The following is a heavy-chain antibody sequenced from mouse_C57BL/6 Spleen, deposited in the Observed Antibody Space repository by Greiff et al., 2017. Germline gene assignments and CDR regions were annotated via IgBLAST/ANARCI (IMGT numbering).Heavy chain of an antibody. V-gene: IGHV1-52*01. J-gene: IGHJ2*01. Sequence: VQLQQPGAELVRPGSSVKLSCKASCYTFTSYWMHWVKQRPIQGLEWIGNIDPSDSETHYNQKFKDKATLTVDKSSSTAYMQLSSLTSEDSAVYYWARGRDHTPLDFDYWGQGTTLTVSS. CDR1: CYTFTSYW. CDR2: IDPSDSET. CDR3: ARGRDHTPLDFDY.